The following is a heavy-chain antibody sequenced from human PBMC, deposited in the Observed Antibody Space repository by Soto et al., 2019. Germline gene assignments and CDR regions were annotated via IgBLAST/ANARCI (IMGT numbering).Heavy chain of an antibody. D-gene: IGHD6-19*01. J-gene: IGHJ4*02. CDR2: IIPMFGTP. Sequence: QVQLMQSGAEVKKPGSSVKVSCKASGGSFSSYAINWVRQAPGQGLEWMGGIIPMFGTPNYAQKFQGRVTINADESTNKAYMELGSLRSEDTAVYYCARVIGGSGWYGSFGSWGQGTLVTVSS. V-gene: IGHV1-69*01. CDR3: ARVIGGSGWYGSFGS. CDR1: GGSFSSYA.